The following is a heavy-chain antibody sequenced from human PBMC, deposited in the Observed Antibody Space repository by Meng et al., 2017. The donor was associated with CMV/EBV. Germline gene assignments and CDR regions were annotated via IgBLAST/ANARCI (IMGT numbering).Heavy chain of an antibody. J-gene: IGHJ4*02. CDR2: IYYSGST. Sequence: GSLRLSCTVSGGSISSSSYYWGWIRQPPGKGLEWIGSIYYSGSTYYNPSLKSRVTIPVDTSKNQFSLKLSSVTAADTAVYYCARRSYRGTLDYWGQGTLVTVSS. V-gene: IGHV4-39*01. D-gene: IGHD1-26*01. CDR3: ARRSYRGTLDY. CDR1: GGSISSSSYY.